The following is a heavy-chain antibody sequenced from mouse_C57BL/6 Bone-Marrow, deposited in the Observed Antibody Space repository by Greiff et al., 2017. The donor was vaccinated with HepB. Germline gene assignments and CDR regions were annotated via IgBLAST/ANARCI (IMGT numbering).Heavy chain of an antibody. D-gene: IGHD2-5*01. Sequence: QVQLQQSGAELVKPGASVKLSCKASGYTFTEYTIHWVKQRPGQGLEWIGWVYPGCGSIKYNEKFKDKATLTADKSSSTVYMKLSRLTSEDSAVYFCARHEDCGLGYSNYGAWFAYWGQGTLVTVSA. CDR3: ARHEDCGLGYSNYGAWFAY. CDR2: VYPGCGSI. CDR1: GYTFTEYT. V-gene: IGHV1-62-2*01. J-gene: IGHJ3*01.